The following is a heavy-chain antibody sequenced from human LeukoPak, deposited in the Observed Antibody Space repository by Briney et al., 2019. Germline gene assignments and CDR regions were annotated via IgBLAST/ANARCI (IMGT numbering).Heavy chain of an antibody. Sequence: SVKVSCKASGYTFTSYAISWVRQAPGQGLEWMGGIIPLFGTPDYAQKFQDRLTITADKSTSTAYMELSSLRSEDTAVYYCARIPPYCSGGSCGFNYWGQGTLVTVSS. CDR2: IIPLFGTP. J-gene: IGHJ4*02. D-gene: IGHD2-15*01. CDR1: GYTFTSYA. V-gene: IGHV1-69*06. CDR3: ARIPPYCSGGSCGFNY.